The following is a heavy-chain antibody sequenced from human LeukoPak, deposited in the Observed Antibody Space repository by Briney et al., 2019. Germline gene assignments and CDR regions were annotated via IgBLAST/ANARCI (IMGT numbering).Heavy chain of an antibody. CDR2: IYPSGST. CDR3: ARVRPNWNDGTFDY. Sequence: SETLSLTCTVSGASLTNYYRSWIRQSAGKELEWIGRIYPSGSTHSNPSLKSRVTMSLDTSKNQFSLGLSSVTAADTAVYYCARVRPNWNDGTFDYWGQGTLVTVSS. CDR1: GASLTNYY. J-gene: IGHJ4*02. V-gene: IGHV4-4*07. D-gene: IGHD1-1*01.